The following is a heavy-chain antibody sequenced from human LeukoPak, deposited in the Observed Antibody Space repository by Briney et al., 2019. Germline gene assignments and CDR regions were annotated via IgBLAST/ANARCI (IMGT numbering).Heavy chain of an antibody. V-gene: IGHV4-59*08. D-gene: IGHD2-15*01. Sequence: SETLSLTCTVSGGAISSYYWSWIRQPPGQGLEWNAYMFYSGTTNYNPSLRSRVTISVDTSKNQFSLRLGSVTAADTAVYYCARGRGEVVVAAWDVFDIWGQGTMVTVSS. J-gene: IGHJ3*02. CDR3: ARGRGEVVVAAWDVFDI. CDR2: MFYSGTT. CDR1: GGAISSYY.